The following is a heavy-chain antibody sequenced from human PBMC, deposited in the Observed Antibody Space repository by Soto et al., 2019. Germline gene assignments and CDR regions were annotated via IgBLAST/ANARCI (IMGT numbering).Heavy chain of an antibody. Sequence: SSVKVSFKASGYTFTSDAMNWLRQAPGQGLEWMGWINTNTGNPTYAQGFTGRFVFSLDTSVSTAYLQICSLKAEDTAVYYCAREGSLTYYYYGMDVWGQGTTVTVSS. D-gene: IGHD2-15*01. CDR3: AREGSLTYYYYGMDV. CDR1: GYTFTSDA. J-gene: IGHJ6*02. CDR2: INTNTGNP. V-gene: IGHV7-4-1*01.